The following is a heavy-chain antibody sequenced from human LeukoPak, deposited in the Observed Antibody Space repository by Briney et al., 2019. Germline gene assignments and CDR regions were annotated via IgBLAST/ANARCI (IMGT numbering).Heavy chain of an antibody. CDR2: IKKDGSEK. CDR1: GFTFSSYW. V-gene: IGHV3-7*01. J-gene: IGHJ4*02. Sequence: PGGSLRLSCAASGFTFSSYWMSWVRQAPGKGLEWVANIKKDGSEKYCVDSVKGRFTISRDNAKTSLYLQMNSLRAEDTAVYYCARDLSGVAGYTYGRGIDYWGQGTLVTVSS. D-gene: IGHD5-18*01. CDR3: ARDLSGVAGYTYGRGIDY.